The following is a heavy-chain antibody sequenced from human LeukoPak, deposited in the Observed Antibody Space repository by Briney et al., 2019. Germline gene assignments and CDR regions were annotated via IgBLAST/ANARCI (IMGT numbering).Heavy chain of an antibody. CDR2: ISSSSYI. V-gene: IGHV3-21*01. CDR1: GFTFSSYS. J-gene: IGHJ4*02. D-gene: IGHD2-15*01. Sequence: GGSLRLSCAASGFTFSSYSMNWVRQAPGKGLEWVSSISSSSYIYYADSVKGRFTISRDNAKNSLYLQMNSLRAEDTAVYYCAREYCSGGSCSGWDYWGQGTLVTVSS. CDR3: AREYCSGGSCSGWDY.